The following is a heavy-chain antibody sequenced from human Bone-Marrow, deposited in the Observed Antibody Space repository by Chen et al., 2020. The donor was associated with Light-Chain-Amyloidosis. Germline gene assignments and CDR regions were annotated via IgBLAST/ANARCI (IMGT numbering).Heavy chain of an antibody. D-gene: IGHD1-7*01. Sequence: EVQLVQSGAEIKKAGESLRISCKASGYSFRNYWIGWVRQMPGKGLEWMGIIWPGESDTRYSPSFRGQVTISVDTSITTAYLQWNSLKASDTAVYYCATRTQQLISDAFDIWGRGTLVTVSS. CDR1: GYSFRNYW. CDR3: ATRTQQLISDAFDI. V-gene: IGHV5-51*03. J-gene: IGHJ3*02. CDR2: IWPGESDT.